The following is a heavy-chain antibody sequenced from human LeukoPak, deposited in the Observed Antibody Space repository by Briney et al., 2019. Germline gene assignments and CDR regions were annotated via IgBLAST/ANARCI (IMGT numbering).Heavy chain of an antibody. CDR3: ARWGVVAVTFDS. D-gene: IGHD2-15*01. Sequence: SETLSLTCTVSGGSISSYYWSWIRQPPGKGLEWIGYIYDSGSTNYNPSFKSRVTMSVDTSKNQFSLKLSSVTAADTAVYYCARWGVVAVTFDSWGQGTLVTVSS. V-gene: IGHV4-59*01. J-gene: IGHJ5*01. CDR1: GGSISSYY. CDR2: IYDSGST.